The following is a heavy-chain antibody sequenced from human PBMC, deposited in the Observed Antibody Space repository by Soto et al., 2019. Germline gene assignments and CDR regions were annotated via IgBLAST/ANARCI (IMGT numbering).Heavy chain of an antibody. Sequence: PGGSRRLSCAASGFTFSSYGMHWVRQAPGKGLEWVAVIWYDGSNKYYADSVKGRFTISRDNSKNTLYLQMNSLRAEDTAVYYCARERIVVVTANYYYYYGMDVWGQGTTVTVS. V-gene: IGHV3-33*01. D-gene: IGHD2-21*02. CDR3: ARERIVVVTANYYYYYGMDV. J-gene: IGHJ6*02. CDR1: GFTFSSYG. CDR2: IWYDGSNK.